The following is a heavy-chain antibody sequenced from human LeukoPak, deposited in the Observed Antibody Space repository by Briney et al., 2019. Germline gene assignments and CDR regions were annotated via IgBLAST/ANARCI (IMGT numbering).Heavy chain of an antibody. J-gene: IGHJ4*02. CDR1: GFTFDDYG. CDR2: INWNGGST. CDR3: ARGGWYAAFDY. Sequence: GGSLRLSCAASGFTFDDYGMSWVRQAPGKGLEWVSGINWNGGSTGYADSVKGRFTISRDKAKNSLYLQMNSLRAEDTALYYCARGGWYAAFDYWGQGTLVTVSS. V-gene: IGHV3-20*04. D-gene: IGHD6-19*01.